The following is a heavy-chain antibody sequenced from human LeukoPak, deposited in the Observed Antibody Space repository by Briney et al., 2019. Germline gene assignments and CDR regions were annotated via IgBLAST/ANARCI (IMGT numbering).Heavy chain of an antibody. V-gene: IGHV4-30-4*08. CDR1: GGSTSSGDYY. J-gene: IGHJ4*02. Sequence: SETLSLTCTVSGGSTSSGDYYWSWIRQPPGKGLEWIGYIYYSGSTYYNPSPKSRVTISVDTSKNQFSLKLSSVTAADTAVYYCARVGGPYDSRFDYWGQGTLVTVSS. CDR3: ARVGGPYDSRFDY. D-gene: IGHD3-22*01. CDR2: IYYSGST.